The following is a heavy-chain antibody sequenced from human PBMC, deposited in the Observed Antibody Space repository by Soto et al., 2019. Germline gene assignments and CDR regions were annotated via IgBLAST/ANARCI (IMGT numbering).Heavy chain of an antibody. D-gene: IGHD3-22*01. CDR1: GGSISSYY. J-gene: IGHJ4*02. Sequence: SETLSLTCTVSGGSISSYYWSWIRQPPGKGLEWIGYIYYSGSTNYNPSLKSRVTISVDTSKNQFSLKLSSVTAADTAVYYCARFSGYPWYYFDYWGQGTLVTVSS. V-gene: IGHV4-59*01. CDR2: IYYSGST. CDR3: ARFSGYPWYYFDY.